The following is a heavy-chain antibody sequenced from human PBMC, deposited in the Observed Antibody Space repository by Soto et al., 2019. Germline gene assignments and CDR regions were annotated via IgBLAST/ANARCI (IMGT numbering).Heavy chain of an antibody. CDR1: GASVKSSNYF. Sequence: PSETLSLTCTVSGASVKSSNYFWGWIRHPPGKGLEFVGSIHSSGGTYYNPSLKSRVTVSVDLSNSHFSLSLKSLTATDTAVYYCGRLAEAATGHTDFDFWGQGTLVTVSS. CDR3: GRLAEAATGHTDFDF. J-gene: IGHJ4*02. V-gene: IGHV4-39*02. D-gene: IGHD2-15*01. CDR2: IHSSGGT.